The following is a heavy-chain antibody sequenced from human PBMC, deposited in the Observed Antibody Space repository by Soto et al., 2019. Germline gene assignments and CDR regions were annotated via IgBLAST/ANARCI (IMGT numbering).Heavy chain of an antibody. CDR3: ARGYSGWDYYYYYYMDV. D-gene: IGHD5-12*01. CDR1: GYTFTSYG. Sequence: ASVKVSCKASGYTFTSYGISWVRQATGQGLEWMGWMNPNSGNTGYAQKFQGRVTMTRNTSISTAYMELSSLRSEDTAVYYCARGYSGWDYYYYYYMDVWGKGTTVTVSS. CDR2: MNPNSGNT. V-gene: IGHV1-8*02. J-gene: IGHJ6*03.